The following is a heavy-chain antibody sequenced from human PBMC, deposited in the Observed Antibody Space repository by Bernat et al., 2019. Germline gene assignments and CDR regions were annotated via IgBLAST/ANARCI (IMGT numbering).Heavy chain of an antibody. CDR1: EFTFSNNY. CDR3: ARDWRGYGSGSSGFDY. D-gene: IGHD3-10*01. J-gene: IGHJ4*02. V-gene: IGHV3-66*01. Sequence: EVQLVESGGGLVQPGGPLRLPCPPSEFTFSNNYMAWVGQAPGKGLEWFSLIYSGGSTYYADSVKGRFIISRDYSKNTVYLQMNSLRAEDTAVYYCARDWRGYGSGSSGFDYWGQGTLVTVSS. CDR2: IYSGGST.